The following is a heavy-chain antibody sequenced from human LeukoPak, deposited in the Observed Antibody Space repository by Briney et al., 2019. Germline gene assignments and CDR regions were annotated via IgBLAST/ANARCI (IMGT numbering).Heavy chain of an antibody. J-gene: IGHJ4*02. CDR1: GYTFTGYY. CDR3: AVITMVRGVMPHY. V-gene: IGHV1-2*06. Sequence: GASVKVSCRASGYTFTGYYMHWVRQAPGQGLEWMGRINPNSGGTNYAQKFQGRVTMTRDTSISTAYMELSRLRSDDTAVYYCAVITMVRGVMPHYWGQGTLVTVSS. CDR2: INPNSGGT. D-gene: IGHD3-10*01.